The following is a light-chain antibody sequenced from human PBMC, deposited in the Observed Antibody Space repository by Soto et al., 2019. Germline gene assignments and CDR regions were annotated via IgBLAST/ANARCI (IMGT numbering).Light chain of an antibody. CDR1: SSNIGAGFD. CDR2: GNN. J-gene: IGLJ1*01. Sequence: QSVLTQSPSVSWAPGQRVSISCTGTSSNIGAGFDVHWYQQLPATAPKLLIYGNNNRPSGVPDRFSGSKSGTSASLAITGLQAEDDSCYYWQTYNTYLSGVSFFGTGTKLTVL. V-gene: IGLV1-40*01. CDR3: QTYNTYLSGVSF.